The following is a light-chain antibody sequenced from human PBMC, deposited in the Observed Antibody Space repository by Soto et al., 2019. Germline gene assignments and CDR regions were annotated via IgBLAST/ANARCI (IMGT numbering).Light chain of an antibody. CDR2: EVS. V-gene: IGLV2-14*01. J-gene: IGLJ1*01. CDR3: CSYVSSKTYV. Sequence: QSVLTQPASVSWSPGQSITISCTETRTDVGGYNFVSWYQQHPGKAPKLIIYEVSNRPSGVSNRFSGSKSDNTASLTISGLQAEDEADYYCCSYVSSKTYVFGPGTKVTVL. CDR1: RTDVGGYNF.